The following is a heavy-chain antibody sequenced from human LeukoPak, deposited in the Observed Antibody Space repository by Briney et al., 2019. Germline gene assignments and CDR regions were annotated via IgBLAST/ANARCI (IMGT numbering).Heavy chain of an antibody. CDR1: GGSFSGYY. D-gene: IGHD3-22*01. V-gene: IGHV4-34*01. CDR2: INHSGST. CDR3: ARGGGVKYYYDSSGYYFS. J-gene: IGHJ5*02. Sequence: SETLSLTCAVYGGSFSGYYWSWVRQPPGKGLEWIGEINHSGSTNYNPSLTSRVTISVDTSKNQFSLKLSSVTAADTAVYYCARGGGVKYYYDSSGYYFSWGQGTLVTVSS.